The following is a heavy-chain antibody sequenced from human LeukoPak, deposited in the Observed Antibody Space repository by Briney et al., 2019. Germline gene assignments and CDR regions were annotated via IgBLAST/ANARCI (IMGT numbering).Heavy chain of an antibody. D-gene: IGHD3-3*01. CDR3: AGGVRFLEWSQGNAFDI. CDR2: IKQDGSEK. CDR1: GFTFSSYW. V-gene: IGHV3-7*01. Sequence: GGSLRLSCAASGFTFSSYWMSWVRQAPGKGLEWVANIKQDGSEKYYVDSVKGRFTISRDNAKNTLYLQMNSLRAEDTAMYYCAGGVRFLEWSQGNAFDIWGQGAMVTVSS. J-gene: IGHJ3*02.